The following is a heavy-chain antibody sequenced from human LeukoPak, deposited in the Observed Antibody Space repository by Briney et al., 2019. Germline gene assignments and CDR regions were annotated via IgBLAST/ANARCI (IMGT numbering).Heavy chain of an antibody. CDR2: IPYDGSNK. D-gene: IGHD6-13*01. Sequence: PGGSLRLSCAASGFTFSSYGMHWVRQAPGKGLEWVAIIPYDGSNKYYADSVKGRFTISRDNSKNTLYLQMNSLRAEDTAVYYCAKAHSSSCDYWGQGTLVTVSS. J-gene: IGHJ4*02. CDR3: AKAHSSSCDY. CDR1: GFTFSSYG. V-gene: IGHV3-30*18.